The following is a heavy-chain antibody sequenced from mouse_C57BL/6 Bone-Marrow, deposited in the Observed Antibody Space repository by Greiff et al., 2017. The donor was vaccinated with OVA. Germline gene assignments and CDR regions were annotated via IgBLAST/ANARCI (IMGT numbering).Heavy chain of an antibody. V-gene: IGHV1-81*01. J-gene: IGHJ1*03. CDR3: ARKGDGYWYFDV. CDR1: GYTFTSYG. D-gene: IGHD2-3*01. CDR2: IYPRSGNT. Sequence: QVQLKESGAELARPGASVKLSCKASGYTFTSYGISWVKQRTGQGLEWIGEIYPRSGNTYYNEKFKGKATLTADKSSSTAYMELRSRTSEDSAVYFCARKGDGYWYFDVWGTGTTVTVSS.